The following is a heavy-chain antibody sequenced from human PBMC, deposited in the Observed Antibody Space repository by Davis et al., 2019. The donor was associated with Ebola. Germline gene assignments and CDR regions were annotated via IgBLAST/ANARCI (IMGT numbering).Heavy chain of an antibody. Sequence: GESLKISCAASGFTFSSYAMSWVRQAPGKGLEWVSAISGSGGSTYYADSVKGRFTISRDNSKNTLYLQMNSLRAEDTAVYYCAKDPYTAAATYYFDYWGQGTLVTVSS. CDR1: GFTFSSYA. D-gene: IGHD6-13*01. V-gene: IGHV3-23*01. J-gene: IGHJ4*02. CDR3: AKDPYTAAATYYFDY. CDR2: ISGSGGST.